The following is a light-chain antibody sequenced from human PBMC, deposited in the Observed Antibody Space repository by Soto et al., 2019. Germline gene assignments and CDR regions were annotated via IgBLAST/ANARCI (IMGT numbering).Light chain of an antibody. CDR1: QSISAH. CDR2: GAF. J-gene: IGKJ2*01. V-gene: IGKV1-39*01. Sequence: DIQMTQSPSSLSASVGDRVTVTCRASQSISAHLNWYQQKPGKAPKLLIYGAFSLQSGVQSRFSGSGSGTDFSLTISSLQPEDFATYYCQQSYSTPYTFGQGTKLE. CDR3: QQSYSTPYT.